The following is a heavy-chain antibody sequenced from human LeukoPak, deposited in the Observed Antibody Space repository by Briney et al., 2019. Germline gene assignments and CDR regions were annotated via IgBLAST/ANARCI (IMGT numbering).Heavy chain of an antibody. V-gene: IGHV4-34*01. CDR2: INHSGST. J-gene: IGHJ4*02. Sequence: SETLSLTCAVYGGSFSGYYWSWIRQPPGKGLEWIGEINHSGSTNYNPSLKSRVTISVDTSKNQFSLKLSSVTAADTAVYYCARGYSSSRRFYYFDYWGQGTLVTVSS. D-gene: IGHD6-13*01. CDR3: ARGYSSSRRFYYFDY. CDR1: GGSFSGYY.